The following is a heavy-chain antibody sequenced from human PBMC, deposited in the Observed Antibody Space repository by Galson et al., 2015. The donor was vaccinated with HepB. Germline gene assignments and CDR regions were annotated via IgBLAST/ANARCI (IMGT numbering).Heavy chain of an antibody. Sequence: SLRLSCAASGSTFSSYAMIWARQAPGKGLAWVSAISGSGGTTYYAASVKGRFTISRDNSKNTLYLQMNSLRAEDTAIYYCAQRTGDRGRYFDYWGQGTLVTVSS. D-gene: IGHD3-16*01. CDR2: ISGSGGTT. CDR3: AQRTGDRGRYFDY. J-gene: IGHJ4*02. V-gene: IGHV3-23*01. CDR1: GSTFSSYA.